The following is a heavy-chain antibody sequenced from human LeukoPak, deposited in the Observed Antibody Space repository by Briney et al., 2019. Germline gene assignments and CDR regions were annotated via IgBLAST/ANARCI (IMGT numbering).Heavy chain of an antibody. CDR1: GGTFSSYA. J-gene: IGHJ4*02. V-gene: IGHV1-69*05. CDR2: IIPIFGTA. CDR3: ASSRYYYDSSGYYYFDY. Sequence: SVKVSCKASGGTFSSYAISWVRQAPGQGLEWMGRIIPIFGTANYAQKFQGRVTITTDESTSTAYMELSSLRSEDTAVYYCASSRYYYDSSGYYYFDYWGQGTLVTVSS. D-gene: IGHD3-22*01.